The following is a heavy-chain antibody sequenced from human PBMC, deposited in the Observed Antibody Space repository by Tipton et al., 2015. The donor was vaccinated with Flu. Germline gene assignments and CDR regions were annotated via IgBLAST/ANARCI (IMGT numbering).Heavy chain of an antibody. Sequence: TLSLTCSVSGDSIGSDYYWGWIRQPPERGLEWIGNIHKTGIIYFNASFTGRVSISVDTSKNQFSLKLISETAADTAVYYCARVISSGGSLGWGFDDWGQGLLVTVSS. CDR3: ARVISSGGSLGWGFDD. CDR1: GDSIGSDYY. J-gene: IGHJ4*02. V-gene: IGHV4-38-2*02. D-gene: IGHD3-16*01. CDR2: IHKTGII.